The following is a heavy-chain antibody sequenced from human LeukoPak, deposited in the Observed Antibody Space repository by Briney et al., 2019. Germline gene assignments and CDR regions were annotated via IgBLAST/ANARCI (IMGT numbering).Heavy chain of an antibody. CDR2: INSGGST. CDR1: GFTVSSNY. J-gene: IGHJ4*02. V-gene: IGHV3-53*01. CDR3: ERAPDY. Sequence: GGSLRLSCAASGFTVSSNYMSWVRQAPGKGLEWVSIINSGGSTYYADSVKGRFTISRDNSKNTLYLQMNSLRAEDTAVYYCERAPDYWGQGTLVTVSS.